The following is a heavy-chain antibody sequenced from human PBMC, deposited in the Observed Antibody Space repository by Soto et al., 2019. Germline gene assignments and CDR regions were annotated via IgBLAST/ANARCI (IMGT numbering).Heavy chain of an antibody. V-gene: IGHV3-15*07. Sequence: GGSLRLSCAASGFTFSNAWMNWVRQAPWKGLEWVGRIKSKTDGGTTDYAAPVKGRFTISRDDSKNTLYLQMNSLKTEDTAVYYCTTDSYSSGWLVLDYWGQGTRVTVSS. CDR2: IKSKTDGGTT. CDR3: TTDSYSSGWLVLDY. J-gene: IGHJ4*02. D-gene: IGHD6-19*01. CDR1: GFTFSNAW.